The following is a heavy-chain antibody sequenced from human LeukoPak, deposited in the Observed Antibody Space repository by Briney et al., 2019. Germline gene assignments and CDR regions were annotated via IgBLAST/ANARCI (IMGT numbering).Heavy chain of an antibody. CDR1: GYTFTSYG. CDR3: ARANYYDSSGPWPGDY. V-gene: IGHV1-18*01. Sequence: ASVKVSCKASGYTFTSYGISWVRQAPGQGLEWMGWISAYNGNTNYAQKLQGRVTMTTDTSTSTAYMELRSLRSDDTAVYYCARANYYDSSGPWPGDYWGQGTLVTVSS. D-gene: IGHD3-22*01. J-gene: IGHJ4*02. CDR2: ISAYNGNT.